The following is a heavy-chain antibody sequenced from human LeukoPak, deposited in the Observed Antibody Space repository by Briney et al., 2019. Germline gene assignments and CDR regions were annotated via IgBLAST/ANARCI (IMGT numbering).Heavy chain of an antibody. V-gene: IGHV3-48*03. J-gene: IGHJ4*02. D-gene: IGHD4-23*01. CDR3: ARDGNYGGNFGALDY. CDR1: GFTFSNFD. CDR2: ISSSGSPK. Sequence: GGSLRLSCAASGFTFSNFDMIWVRQAPGKGLEWVSYISSSGSPKYYADSVRGRFTISRDNAENSLYLRMNSLRAEDTAVYYCARDGNYGGNFGALDYWGQGTLVTVSS.